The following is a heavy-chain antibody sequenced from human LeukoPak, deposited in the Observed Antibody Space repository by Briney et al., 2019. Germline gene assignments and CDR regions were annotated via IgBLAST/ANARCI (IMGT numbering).Heavy chain of an antibody. V-gene: IGHV4-4*02. CDR1: GGSISSTNW. CDR2: ISLSGVT. J-gene: IGHJ5*02. CDR3: ARVLPGGTYHYVPLRWFDP. D-gene: IGHD1-1*01. Sequence: SETLSLTCGVSGGSISSTNWRSWVRQPPGQGLEWIGEISLSGVTNYNPSLKSRVTMSLDRSKNHLSLTLTSVTAADTAVYYCARVLPGGTYHYVPLRWFDPWGQGTLVTVSS.